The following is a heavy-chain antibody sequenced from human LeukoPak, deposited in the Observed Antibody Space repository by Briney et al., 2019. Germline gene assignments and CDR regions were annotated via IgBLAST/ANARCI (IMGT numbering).Heavy chain of an antibody. D-gene: IGHD3-10*01. Sequence: GGSLRLSCAASGFIFSSYAMTWVRLAPGRGLEWLSTISGSGTTTYYVDSVKGRFTVSRDNSKNTLYLQMSSLRAGDTAVYYCAKAGHYGSGSYYSDYWGRGTLVTVSP. J-gene: IGHJ4*02. CDR3: AKAGHYGSGSYYSDY. V-gene: IGHV3-23*01. CDR2: ISGSGTTT. CDR1: GFIFSSYA.